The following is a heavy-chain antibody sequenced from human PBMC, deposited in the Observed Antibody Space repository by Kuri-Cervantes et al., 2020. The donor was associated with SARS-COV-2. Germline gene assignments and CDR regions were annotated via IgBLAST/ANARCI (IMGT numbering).Heavy chain of an antibody. CDR3: ARELLWFGESSDGGDYFDY. J-gene: IGHJ4*02. D-gene: IGHD3-10*01. V-gene: IGHV4-4*07. CDR2: IYNIDNT. Sequence: SETLSLTCNVSGGSITNYYWTWIRRPAGKRLEWIGRIYNIDNTRYNPSLRGRATMSMDTSKSQFSLTLTSVTAADTAVYYCARELLWFGESSDGGDYFDYWGQGTLVTVSS. CDR1: GGSITNYY.